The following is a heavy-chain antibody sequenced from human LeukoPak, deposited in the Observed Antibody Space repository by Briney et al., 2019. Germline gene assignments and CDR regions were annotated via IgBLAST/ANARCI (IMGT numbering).Heavy chain of an antibody. CDR2: MNPNSGNT. CDR3: ARGFSYYYDSSGYPTF. V-gene: IGHV1-8*01. Sequence: ASVKVSCKASGYTFTSYDINWVRQATGQGLEWMGWMNPNSGNTGYAQKFQGRVTMTRNTSISTAYMELSSLRSEDTAVYYCARGFSYYYDSSGYPTFWGQGTLVTVSS. J-gene: IGHJ4*02. CDR1: GYTFTSYD. D-gene: IGHD3-22*01.